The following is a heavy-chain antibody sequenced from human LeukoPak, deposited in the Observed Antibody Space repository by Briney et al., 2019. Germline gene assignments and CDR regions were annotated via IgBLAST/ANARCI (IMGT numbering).Heavy chain of an antibody. V-gene: IGHV4-34*12. CDR1: GGSFSGYY. CDR2: IIDTGST. D-gene: IGHD3-3*01. CDR3: ARGPASVYPPPPFDY. Sequence: SETLSLTCAVYGGSFSGYYWTWIRQPPGKGLEWIGEIIDTGSTKYNSSLKSRVTISVDTSKNQFSLSLDSVTAADTAVYYCARGPASVYPPPPFDYWAQGTLATAS. J-gene: IGHJ4*02.